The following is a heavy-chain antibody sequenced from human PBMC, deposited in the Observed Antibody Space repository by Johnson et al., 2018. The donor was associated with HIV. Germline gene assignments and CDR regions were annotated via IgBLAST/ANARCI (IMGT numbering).Heavy chain of an antibody. Sequence: VQLVESGGGVVHPGRSLRLSCAASGFTFSSYGMHWVRQAPGKGLEWVSFIRYDGGNKSYGDSVKGRFTISRDNSKNTLYLQMSSLRVEDTAVYYCAKGGVLAAGTEGYAFDIWGQGTMVTVSS. V-gene: IGHV3-30*02. CDR3: AKGGVLAAGTEGYAFDI. D-gene: IGHD6-13*01. CDR2: IRYDGGNK. J-gene: IGHJ3*02. CDR1: GFTFSSYG.